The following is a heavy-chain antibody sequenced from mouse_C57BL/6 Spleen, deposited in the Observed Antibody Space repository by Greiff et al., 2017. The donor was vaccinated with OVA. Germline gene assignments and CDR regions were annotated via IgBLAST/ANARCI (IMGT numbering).Heavy chain of an antibody. V-gene: IGHV1-15*01. Sequence: VQLKESGAELVRPGASVTLSCKASGYTFTDYEMHWVKQTPVHGLEWIGAIDPETGGTAYNQKFKGKAILTADKSSSTAYMELRSLTSEDSAVYYCTRSDSSFDYWGQGTTLTVSS. CDR2: IDPETGGT. D-gene: IGHD2-13*01. J-gene: IGHJ2*01. CDR3: TRSDSSFDY. CDR1: GYTFTDYE.